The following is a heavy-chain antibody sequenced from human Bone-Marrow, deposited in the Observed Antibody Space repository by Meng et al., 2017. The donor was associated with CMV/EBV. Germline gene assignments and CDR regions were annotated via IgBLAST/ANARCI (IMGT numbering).Heavy chain of an antibody. Sequence: GGFWRSSCPPPGFTFSSYAMHWFRQAPGKGLEWVAVISYDGSNKYYADSVKGRFTISRDNSKNTLYLQMNSLRAEDTAVYYCAREVVVPAAIGYYYYGMDVWGQGTTVTVSS. CDR2: ISYDGSNK. CDR3: AREVVVPAAIGYYYYGMDV. CDR1: GFTFSSYA. J-gene: IGHJ6*02. V-gene: IGHV3-30-3*01. D-gene: IGHD2-2*01.